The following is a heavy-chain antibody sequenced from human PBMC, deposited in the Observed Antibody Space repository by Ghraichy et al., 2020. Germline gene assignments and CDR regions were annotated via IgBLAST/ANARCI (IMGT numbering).Heavy chain of an antibody. D-gene: IGHD1-7*01. CDR3: ARAQNWNYDWFDP. V-gene: IGHV3-7*03. CDR1: GFTFSSYW. Sequence: GGSLRLSCAASGFTFSSYWMSWVRQAPGKGLEWVANIKQDGSEKYYVDSVKGRFTISRDNAKNSLYLQMNSLRAEDTAVYYCARAQNWNYDWFDPWGQGTLVTVSS. CDR2: IKQDGSEK. J-gene: IGHJ5*02.